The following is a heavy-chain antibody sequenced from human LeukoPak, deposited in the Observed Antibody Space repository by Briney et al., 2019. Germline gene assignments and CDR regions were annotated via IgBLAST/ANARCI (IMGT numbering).Heavy chain of an antibody. J-gene: IGHJ6*02. CDR3: ARAPVAGLELRFGDYHYYGMDV. CDR2: IIPIFGTA. D-gene: IGHD1-7*01. CDR1: GGTFISYA. Sequence: GSSVKVSCKASGGTFISYAISWVRQAPGQGLEWMGGIIPIFGTANYAQKFQGRVTITADESTSTAYMELSSLRSEDTAVYYCARAPVAGLELRFGDYHYYGMDVWGQGTTVTVSS. V-gene: IGHV1-69*01.